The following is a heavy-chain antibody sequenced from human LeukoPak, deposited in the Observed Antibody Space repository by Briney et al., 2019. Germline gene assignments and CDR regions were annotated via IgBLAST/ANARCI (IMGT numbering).Heavy chain of an antibody. J-gene: IGHJ4*02. CDR2: IYHSGST. V-gene: IGHV4-30-2*01. D-gene: IGHD6-13*01. Sequence: SETLSLTCAVSGGSISSGGYSWSWIRHPPGKGLEWIGYIYHSGSTYYNPSLKSRVTISVDRPKNQFSLKLSSVTAVDTAVYYCAGNRAAAGTIDYWGQGTLVTVSS. CDR3: AGNRAAAGTIDY. CDR1: GGSISSGGYS.